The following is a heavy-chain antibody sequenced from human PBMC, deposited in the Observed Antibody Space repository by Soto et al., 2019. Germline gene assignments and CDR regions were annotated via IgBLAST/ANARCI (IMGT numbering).Heavy chain of an antibody. CDR1: GYTFTTYG. J-gene: IGHJ4*02. V-gene: IGHV1-18*01. D-gene: IGHD2-15*01. CDR3: ARDRLPNCSGGSCYRMAH. CDR2: ISAYNGNT. Sequence: QVQLVQSGAEVKKPGASVKVSCKASGYTFTTYGISWVRQAPGQGLEWMGWISAYNGNTNYAQKLQGRVTMTTDTSTRIPCMELRSLRSDDTAVYYCARDRLPNCSGGSCYRMAHWGQGTLVTVSS.